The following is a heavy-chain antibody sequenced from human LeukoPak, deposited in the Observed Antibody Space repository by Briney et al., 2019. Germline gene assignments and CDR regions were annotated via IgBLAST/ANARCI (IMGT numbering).Heavy chain of an antibody. CDR3: ARGNYDSSGYYY. CDR2: IYYSGST. J-gene: IGHJ4*02. D-gene: IGHD3-22*01. V-gene: IGHV4-61*08. CDR1: SGSISSGGYY. Sequence: SETLSLTCTVSSGSISSGGYYWSWIRQPPGKGLEWIGYIYYSGSTNYNPSLKSRVTISVDTSKNQFSLKLSSVTAADTAVYYCARGNYDSSGYYYWGQGTLVTVSS.